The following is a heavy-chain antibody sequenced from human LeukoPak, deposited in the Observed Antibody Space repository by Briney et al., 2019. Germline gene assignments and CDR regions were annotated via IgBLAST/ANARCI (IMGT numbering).Heavy chain of an antibody. Sequence: SETLSLTCTVSGGSISSSSYYWGWIRQPPGKGLEWIGSIYYSGSTYYNPSLKSRVTISVDTSKNQFSLKLSSVTAADTAVYYCARQAWGYCSGGSCYYSSHYYYGMDVWGQGTTVTVSS. D-gene: IGHD2-15*01. CDR3: ARQAWGYCSGGSCYYSSHYYYGMDV. J-gene: IGHJ6*02. V-gene: IGHV4-39*01. CDR2: IYYSGST. CDR1: GGSISSSSYY.